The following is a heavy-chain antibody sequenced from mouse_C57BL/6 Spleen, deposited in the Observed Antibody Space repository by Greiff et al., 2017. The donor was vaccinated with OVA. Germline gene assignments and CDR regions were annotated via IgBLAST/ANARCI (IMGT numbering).Heavy chain of an antibody. V-gene: IGHV1-15*01. J-gene: IGHJ4*01. Sequence: QVQLQQSGAELVRPGASVTLSCKASGYTFTDYEMHWVKQTPVHGLEWIGAIDPETGGTAYNQKFKGKAILTADKSSSTAYMELRSLTSEDSAVDYCARGSDGNYYAMDYWGQGTSVTVSA. CDR3: ARGSDGNYYAMDY. D-gene: IGHD2-1*01. CDR2: IDPETGGT. CDR1: GYTFTDYE.